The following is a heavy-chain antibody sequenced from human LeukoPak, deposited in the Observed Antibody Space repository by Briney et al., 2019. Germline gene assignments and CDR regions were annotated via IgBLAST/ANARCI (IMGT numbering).Heavy chain of an antibody. Sequence: PGGSLRLFCGASGYTFSDYTMNWVRQAPGKGPDWISYSSSGGSVMHYADSLKCRFTISIDNVENSLYLQMNSLRVENTAVYYCTRDLEYWGQGVLVTVSS. CDR2: SSSGGSVM. J-gene: IGHJ4*02. CDR1: GYTFSDYT. CDR3: TRDLEY. V-gene: IGHV3-48*01.